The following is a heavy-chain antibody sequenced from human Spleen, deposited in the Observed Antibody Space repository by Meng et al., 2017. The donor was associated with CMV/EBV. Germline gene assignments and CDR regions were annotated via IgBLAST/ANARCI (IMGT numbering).Heavy chain of an antibody. V-gene: IGHV3-72*01. D-gene: IGHD3-3*01. CDR3: SRHLRFDFWSGYYSPYYYYYGLDV. CDR2: ARDKANSYTT. CDR1: GFTFSDHY. J-gene: IGHJ6*02. Sequence: GESLKISCAASGFTFSDHYMDWVRQAPGKGLEWVGRARDKANSYTTKYAASVEGRFTISRDDSKSIAYLQMNSLKTEDTAVYYCSRHLRFDFWSGYYSPYYYYYGLDVWGQGTTVTVSS.